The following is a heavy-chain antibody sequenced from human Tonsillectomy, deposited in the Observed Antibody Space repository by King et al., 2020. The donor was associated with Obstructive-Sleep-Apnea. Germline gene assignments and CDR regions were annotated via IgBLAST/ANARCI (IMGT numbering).Heavy chain of an antibody. CDR1: GFTVSSNY. J-gene: IGHJ4*02. D-gene: IGHD6-6*01. CDR3: ARDVQIAARGN. V-gene: IGHV3-66*01. CDR2: IYSGGST. Sequence: VQLVESGGGLVQPGGSLRLSCAASGFTVSSNYVSWVRQAPGKGLEWVSVIYSGGSTYYADSVKGRFTISRDNSKNTRYLQMDSLRAEDTAVYYCARDVQIAARGNWGQGTLVTVSS.